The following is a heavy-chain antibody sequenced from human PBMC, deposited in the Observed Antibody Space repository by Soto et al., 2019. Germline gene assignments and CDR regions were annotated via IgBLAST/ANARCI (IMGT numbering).Heavy chain of an antibody. D-gene: IGHD3-3*01. CDR1: GGSVSSGSYY. V-gene: IGHV4-61*01. Sequence: PSETLSLTCTVSGGSVSSGSYYWSWIRQPPGKGLEWIGYIYYSGSTNYNPSLKSRVTISVDTSKNQSSLKLSSVTAADTAVYYCAREGAKAPYDFWSGYNWFDPWGQGTLVTVSS. CDR2: IYYSGST. CDR3: AREGAKAPYDFWSGYNWFDP. J-gene: IGHJ5*02.